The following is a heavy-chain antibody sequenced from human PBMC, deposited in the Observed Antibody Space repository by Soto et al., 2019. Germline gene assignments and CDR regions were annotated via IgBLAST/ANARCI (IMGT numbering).Heavy chain of an antibody. J-gene: IGHJ3*02. V-gene: IGHV3-49*03. CDR3: TKNRNFWSADYSGRAFDI. D-gene: IGHD3-3*01. CDR2: IRSKAHGATT. Sequence: PGGSLRLSCTTSGFSFGDYAMTWLRQAPGKGLEWVGFIRSKAHGATTESAASVKGRFTISRDDSKSVVYLQMNSLKTEDTAVYYFTKNRNFWSADYSGRAFDIWGQGTMVTVSS. CDR1: GFSFGDYA.